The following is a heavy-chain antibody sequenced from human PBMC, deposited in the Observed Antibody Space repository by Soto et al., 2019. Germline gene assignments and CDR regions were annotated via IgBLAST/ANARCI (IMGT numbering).Heavy chain of an antibody. CDR3: ARVPAGGNSDYFDS. CDR1: GGSFSSGDYY. Sequence: SETLSLTCTVSGGSFSSGDYYWSWIRQPPGQGLEWIGYIYYTGSTYYHPSLKSRVTMSVDTSKNQFSLRLSSVTAADTAVYYCARVPAGGNSDYFDSWGQGTLVTVSS. D-gene: IGHD2-21*02. J-gene: IGHJ4*02. CDR2: IYYTGST. V-gene: IGHV4-30-4*01.